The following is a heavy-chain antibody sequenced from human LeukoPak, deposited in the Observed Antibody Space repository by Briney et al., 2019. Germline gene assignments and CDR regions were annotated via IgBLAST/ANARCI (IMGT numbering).Heavy chain of an antibody. Sequence: SETLSLTCAVYGGSFSGYYWSWIRQPPGKGLEWIGEINHSGSTYYNPSLKSRVTISVDTSENQFSLRLSSVTAADTAVYYCARHRGGSYYDAFDIWGQGTMVTVSS. V-gene: IGHV4-34*01. CDR1: GGSFSGYY. D-gene: IGHD1-26*01. CDR3: ARHRGGSYYDAFDI. CDR2: INHSGST. J-gene: IGHJ3*02.